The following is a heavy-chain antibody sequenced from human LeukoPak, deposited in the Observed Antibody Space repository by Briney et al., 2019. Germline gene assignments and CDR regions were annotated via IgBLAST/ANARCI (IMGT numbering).Heavy chain of an antibody. J-gene: IGHJ3*02. V-gene: IGHV1-8*01. D-gene: IGHD4-17*01. CDR2: MNPNSGNT. CDR3: AREADYGDYNAFDI. Sequence: ASVKVSCKASGYTFTSYDVNWVRQATGQGLEWMGWMNPNSGNTGYAQKFQGRVTMTRNTSISTAYMELTSLRSEDTAVYYCAREADYGDYNAFDIWGQGTTVTVSS. CDR1: GYTFTSYD.